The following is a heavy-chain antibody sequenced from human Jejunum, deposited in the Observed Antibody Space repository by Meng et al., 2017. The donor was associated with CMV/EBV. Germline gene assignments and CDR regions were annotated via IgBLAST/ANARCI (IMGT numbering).Heavy chain of an antibody. V-gene: IGHV3-48*04. CDR1: GFTFSSYS. CDR3: ARDYGAGTTGDFDY. CDR2: ITSSSGTI. Sequence: SGFTFSSYSMNWVRQAPGKGLEWVSSITSSSGTIYYADSVKGRFTIFRDNAKNSLHLQMNSLRADDTAVYYCARDYGAGTTGDFDYWGQGTLVTVSS. D-gene: IGHD3-10*01. J-gene: IGHJ4*02.